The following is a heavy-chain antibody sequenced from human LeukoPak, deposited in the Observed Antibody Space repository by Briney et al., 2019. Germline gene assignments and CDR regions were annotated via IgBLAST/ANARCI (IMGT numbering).Heavy chain of an antibody. D-gene: IGHD6-13*01. CDR1: GGSFSGYY. CDR2: INHSGST. J-gene: IGHJ5*02. CDR3: ARELRYSSSWYPNWFDP. Sequence: SETLSLTCAVYGGSFSGYYWSWIRQPPGKGLEWIEEINHSGSTNYNPSLKSRVTISVHTSKNQFSLKLSSVTAADTAVYYCARELRYSSSWYPNWFDPWGQGTLVTVSS. V-gene: IGHV4-34*01.